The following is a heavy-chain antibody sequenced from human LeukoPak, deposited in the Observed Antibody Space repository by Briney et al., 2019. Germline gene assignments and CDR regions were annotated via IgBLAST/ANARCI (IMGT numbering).Heavy chain of an antibody. Sequence: GGSLRLPCAGSGFNFSSYSMSWVRQAPWKGLEFVSSISSSSSFIYYADSVKGRFTISRDNAKNSLYLQMNSLRAEDTAMYYCARNGYSSARKDYWGQGTLVTVSS. J-gene: IGHJ4*02. D-gene: IGHD6-19*01. CDR2: ISSSSSFI. V-gene: IGHV3-21*01. CDR3: ARNGYSSARKDY. CDR1: GFNFSSYS.